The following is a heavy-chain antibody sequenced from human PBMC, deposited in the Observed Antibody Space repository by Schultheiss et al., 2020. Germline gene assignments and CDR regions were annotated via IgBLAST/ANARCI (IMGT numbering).Heavy chain of an antibody. CDR2: IWYDGSNK. Sequence: GGSLRLSCAASGFTFSSYAMHWVRQAPGKGLEWVAVIWYDGSNKYYPDSVKGRFTVSRDSSKNTLYLQMNSLRAEDTAVYYCARLKGSSGWYQGGWFDPWGQGTLVTVSS. D-gene: IGHD6-19*01. CDR1: GFTFSSYA. CDR3: ARLKGSSGWYQGGWFDP. V-gene: IGHV3-33*08. J-gene: IGHJ5*02.